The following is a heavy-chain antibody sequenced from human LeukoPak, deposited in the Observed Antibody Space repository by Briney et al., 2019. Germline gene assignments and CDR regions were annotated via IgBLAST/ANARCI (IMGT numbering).Heavy chain of an antibody. J-gene: IGHJ6*03. CDR3: ALYNWNLSYYMDV. CDR1: GGSISSYY. V-gene: IGHV4-59*01. Sequence: SETLSLTCTVSGGSISSYYWSWIRQPPGKGLEWIGYIYYGGSTNYNPSLKSRVTISVDTSKNQFSLKLSSVTAADTAVYYCALYNWNLSYYMDVWGKGTTVTVSS. D-gene: IGHD1-20*01. CDR2: IYYGGST.